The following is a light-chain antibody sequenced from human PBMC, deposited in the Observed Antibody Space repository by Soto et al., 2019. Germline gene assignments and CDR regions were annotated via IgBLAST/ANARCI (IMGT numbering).Light chain of an antibody. CDR2: KAS. Sequence: DIQMTQSPSTLSASVGDRVTITCRASQDISIWLAWYQQKPGKVPHLLIYKASSLQGGVPSRFSGSGSGTDFTLTISSLEVEDYATYYCQQYESWPLTFGGGTEVAIK. J-gene: IGKJ4*01. V-gene: IGKV1-5*03. CDR3: QQYESWPLT. CDR1: QDISIW.